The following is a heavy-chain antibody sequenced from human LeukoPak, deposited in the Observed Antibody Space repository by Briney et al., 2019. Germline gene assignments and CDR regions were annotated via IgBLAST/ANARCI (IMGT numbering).Heavy chain of an antibody. Sequence: PSETLSLTCTVSGGSISSYYWSWIRQPPGKGLEWIGYIYYSGSTNYNPSLKSRVTISVDTSKNQFSLKLSSVTAADTAVYYCARVAVATRLGHFDYWGQGTLVTVSS. D-gene: IGHD5-12*01. V-gene: IGHV4-59*01. CDR1: GGSISSYY. CDR3: ARVAVATRLGHFDY. CDR2: IYYSGST. J-gene: IGHJ4*02.